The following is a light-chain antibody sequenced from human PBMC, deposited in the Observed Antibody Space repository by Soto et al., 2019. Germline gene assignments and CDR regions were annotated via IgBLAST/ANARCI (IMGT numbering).Light chain of an antibody. Sequence: QSVLTQPASVSGSPGQSITMSCTGTSSDVGSYDFVSWYQQHPGKAPKLLIYEVSNRPSVVSARFSGSKSDNTASLTISGLQAADEADYFCSSYSSSTVRYVFGSGTKVTVL. J-gene: IGLJ1*01. CDR1: SSDVGSYDF. V-gene: IGLV2-14*01. CDR3: SSYSSSTVRYV. CDR2: EVS.